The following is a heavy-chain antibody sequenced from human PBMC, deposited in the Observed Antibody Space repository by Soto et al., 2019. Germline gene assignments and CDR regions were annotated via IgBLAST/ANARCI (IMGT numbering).Heavy chain of an antibody. J-gene: IGHJ6*02. D-gene: IGHD3-16*02. CDR1: GFTFSSYA. CDR2: ISYDGSNK. CDR3: ARDYRFSYYYYGMDV. Sequence: PGGSVRLSCAASGFTFSSYAMHWVRQAPGKGLEWVAVISYDGSNKYYADSVKGRFTISRDNSKNTLYLQMNSLRAEDTAVYYCARDYRFSYYYYGMDVWGQGTTVTVSS. V-gene: IGHV3-30-3*01.